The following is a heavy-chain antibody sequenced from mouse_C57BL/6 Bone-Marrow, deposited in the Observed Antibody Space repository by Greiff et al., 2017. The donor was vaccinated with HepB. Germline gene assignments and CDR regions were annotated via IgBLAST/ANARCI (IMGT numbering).Heavy chain of an antibody. D-gene: IGHD1-1*01. V-gene: IGHV5-17*01. Sequence: EVKLMDSGGGLVKPGGSLKLSCAASGFTFSDYGMHWVRQAPEKGLEWVAYLSSGSSTIYYADTVKGRFTISRDNAKNTLFLQMTSLRSEDTAMYYCARGPYGSTLRYFDVWGTGTTVTVSS. CDR2: LSSGSSTI. CDR3: ARGPYGSTLRYFDV. CDR1: GFTFSDYG. J-gene: IGHJ1*03.